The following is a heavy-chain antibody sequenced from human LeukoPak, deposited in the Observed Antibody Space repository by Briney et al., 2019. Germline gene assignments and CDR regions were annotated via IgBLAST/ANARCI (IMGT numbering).Heavy chain of an antibody. Sequence: SETLSLTCTASSGSTSGYYWSWIRQPPGKGLEWIGYSYYSGSTSYSPSLKSRVTILVDTSKNQFSLKLTYVTPADTAVYYCARVRLGVGDAFDIWGQGTMVTVST. CDR3: ARVRLGVGDAFDI. D-gene: IGHD3-10*01. V-gene: IGHV4-59*01. CDR1: SGSTSGYY. J-gene: IGHJ3*02. CDR2: SYYSGST.